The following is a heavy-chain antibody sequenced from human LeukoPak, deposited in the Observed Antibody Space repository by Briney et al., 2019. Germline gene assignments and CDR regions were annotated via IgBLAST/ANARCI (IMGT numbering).Heavy chain of an antibody. CDR1: GFTFSSYW. Sequence: GGSLRLSCAASGFTFSSYWMHWVRQAPGKGLVWVSRINTDGSSTSYADSVKGRFTISRDNAKNTLYLQMNSLRAEDTAVYYCARGEYSRSARAVDICVQGTMVTVSS. CDR3: ARGEYSRSARAVDI. D-gene: IGHD6-6*01. CDR2: INTDGSST. J-gene: IGHJ3*02. V-gene: IGHV3-74*01.